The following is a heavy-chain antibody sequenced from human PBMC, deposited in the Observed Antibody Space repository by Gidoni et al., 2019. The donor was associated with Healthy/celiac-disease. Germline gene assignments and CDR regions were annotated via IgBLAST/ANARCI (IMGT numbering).Heavy chain of an antibody. CDR2: ISYDGSNK. V-gene: IGHV3-30*01. Sequence: QVQLVESGGGVVQPGRSLRLSCAASGFTFSSYAMHWVRQAPGKGLEWVAVISYDGSNKYYADSVKGRFTISRDNSKNTLYLQMNSLRAEDTAVYYCAREEGGFWSGYYTGRYYYYGMDVWGQGTTVTVSS. CDR3: AREEGGFWSGYYTGRYYYYGMDV. CDR1: GFTFSSYA. J-gene: IGHJ6*02. D-gene: IGHD3-3*01.